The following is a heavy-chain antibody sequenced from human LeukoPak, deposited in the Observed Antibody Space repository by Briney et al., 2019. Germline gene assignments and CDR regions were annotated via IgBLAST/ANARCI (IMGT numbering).Heavy chain of an antibody. CDR2: IIPILGIA. J-gene: IGHJ6*02. D-gene: IGHD6-19*01. Sequence: SVKVSCKASGGTFSSYAISWVRQAPGQGLEWMGRIIPILGIANYAQKFQGRVTITADKSTSTAYMELSSLRSEDTAVYYCAREVGSGWSYYYYGMDVWGQGDTVTVSS. CDR3: AREVGSGWSYYYYGMDV. V-gene: IGHV1-69*04. CDR1: GGTFSSYA.